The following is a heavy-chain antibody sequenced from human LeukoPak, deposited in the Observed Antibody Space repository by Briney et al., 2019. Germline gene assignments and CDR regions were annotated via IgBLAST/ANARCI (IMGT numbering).Heavy chain of an antibody. V-gene: IGHV3-30*03. Sequence: PGGSLRLSCAASGFTFSSYWMSWVRQAPGKGLEWVAVISYDGSNKYYADSVKGRFTISRDNSKNTLYLQMNSLRAEDTAVYYCARDVSYSSSWYYFDYWGQGTLVTVSS. CDR1: GFTFSSYW. CDR3: ARDVSYSSSWYYFDY. CDR2: ISYDGSNK. J-gene: IGHJ4*02. D-gene: IGHD6-13*01.